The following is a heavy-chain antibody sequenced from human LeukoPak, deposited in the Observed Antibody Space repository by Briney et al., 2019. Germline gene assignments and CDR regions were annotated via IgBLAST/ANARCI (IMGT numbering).Heavy chain of an antibody. CDR2: ISGSDGST. J-gene: IGHJ6*02. D-gene: IGHD2-8*01. CDR3: ASNGALYYYYYGMDV. CDR1: GFTFSSYA. Sequence: PGGSLRLSCAASGFTFSSYAMSWVRQAPGKGLEWVSAISGSDGSTYYADSVKGRFTISRDNSKNTLYLQMNSLRAEDTAVYYCASNGALYYYYYGMDVWGQGTTVTVSS. V-gene: IGHV3-23*01.